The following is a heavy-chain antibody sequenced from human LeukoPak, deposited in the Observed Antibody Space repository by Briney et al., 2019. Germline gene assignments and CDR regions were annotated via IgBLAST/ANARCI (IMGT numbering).Heavy chain of an antibody. V-gene: IGHV3-33*08. CDR1: GFTFSSYG. D-gene: IGHD3-10*01. Sequence: PGRSLRLSCAASGFTFSSYGMHWVRQAPGKGLEWVAVIWYDGSNKYYADSVKGRFTISRDNAKNSLYLQMNSLRAEDTAVYYCARSDYYGSGSYDWGQGTLVTVSS. CDR3: ARSDYYGSGSYD. CDR2: IWYDGSNK. J-gene: IGHJ4*02.